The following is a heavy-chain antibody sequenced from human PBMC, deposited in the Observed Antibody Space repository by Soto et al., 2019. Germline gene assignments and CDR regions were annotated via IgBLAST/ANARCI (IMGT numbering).Heavy chain of an antibody. D-gene: IGHD2-15*01. V-gene: IGHV4-30-2*01. Sequence: SETLSLTCAVSGGSISSGTYSWNWIRQPPGKGLEWIGYIYHSGSFYYNPSLKSRVTISIDRSKNQFSLNLSSVTATDTAVYYCARASGYCSGGTCFPFDYWGRGTLVTVSS. CDR2: IYHSGSF. J-gene: IGHJ4*02. CDR1: GGSISSGTYS. CDR3: ARASGYCSGGTCFPFDY.